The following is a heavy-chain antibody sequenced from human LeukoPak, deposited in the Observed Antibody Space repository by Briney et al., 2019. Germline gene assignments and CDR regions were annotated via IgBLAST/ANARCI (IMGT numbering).Heavy chain of an antibody. V-gene: IGHV1-46*01. J-gene: IGHJ6*02. CDR2: INPSGGST. CDR1: GYTFTSYY. D-gene: IGHD5-24*01. CDR3: ARAAVEMATIRAYYYYYGMDV. Sequence: ASVKVSCKASGYTFTSYYMHWVRQAPGQGLEWMGIINPSGGSTSYAQKFQGRVTITADKSTSTAYMELSSLRSEDTAVYYCARAAVEMATIRAYYYYYGMDVWGQGTTVTVSS.